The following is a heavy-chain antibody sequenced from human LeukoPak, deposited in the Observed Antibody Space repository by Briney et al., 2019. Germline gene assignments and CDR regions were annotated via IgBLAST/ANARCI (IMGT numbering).Heavy chain of an antibody. V-gene: IGHV4-39*01. CDR1: GGSISSSSYY. CDR2: IYYSGST. D-gene: IGHD1-14*01. Sequence: SETLSLTCTVSGGSISSSSYYWGWIRQPPGKGLEWIGSIYYSGSTYYNPSLKSRVTISVGTSKNQFSLKLSSVTAADTAVYYCARAAKPNFDYWGQGTLVTVSS. CDR3: ARAAKPNFDY. J-gene: IGHJ4*02.